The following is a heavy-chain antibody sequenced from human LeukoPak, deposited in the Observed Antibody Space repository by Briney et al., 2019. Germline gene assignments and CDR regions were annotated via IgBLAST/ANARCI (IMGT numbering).Heavy chain of an antibody. CDR2: INPSGGST. D-gene: IGHD3-10*01. J-gene: IGHJ4*02. CDR3: ARDLGDYYFDY. V-gene: IGHV1-46*01. Sequence: GASVKVSCKASGYTFTSYYMHWVRQAPGQGLEWMGIINPSGGSTSYAQKFQGRVTMTRDTSISTAYMELSRLRSDDTAVYYCARDLGDYYFDYWGQGTLVTVSS. CDR1: GYTFTSYY.